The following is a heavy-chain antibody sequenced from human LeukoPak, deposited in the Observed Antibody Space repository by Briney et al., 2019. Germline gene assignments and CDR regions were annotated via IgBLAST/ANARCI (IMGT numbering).Heavy chain of an antibody. CDR2: ISWNSGSI. CDR3: AKASVVVPPFFDY. Sequence: PGRSLRLSCAASGFTFGDYAMHWVRQAPGKGLEWVSGISWNSGSIGYADSVKGRFTISRDNAKNSLYLQMNSLRAEDTALYYCAKASVVVPPFFDYWGQGTLVTVSS. D-gene: IGHD2-2*01. J-gene: IGHJ4*02. CDR1: GFTFGDYA. V-gene: IGHV3-9*01.